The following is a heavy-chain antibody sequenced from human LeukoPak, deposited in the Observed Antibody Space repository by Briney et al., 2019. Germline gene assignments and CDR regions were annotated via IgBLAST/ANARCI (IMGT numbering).Heavy chain of an antibody. D-gene: IGHD1-26*01. V-gene: IGHV1-24*01. CDR1: GYTLTELS. CDR3: ARAGGSYYFDY. CDR2: FDPEDGET. J-gene: IGHJ4*02. Sequence: ASVKVSCKVSGYTLTELSMHWVRQAPGKGLEWMGGFDPEDGETIYAQKFQGRVTMTRDTSTSTVYMELSSLRSEDTAVYYCARAGGSYYFDYWGQGTLVTVSS.